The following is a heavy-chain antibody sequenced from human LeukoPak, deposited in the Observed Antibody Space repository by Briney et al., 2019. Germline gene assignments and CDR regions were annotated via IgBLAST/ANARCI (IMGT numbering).Heavy chain of an antibody. CDR2: ISYSGNT. Sequence: PSETLSLTCTVSGGSISSYYWTWIRQPPGKGLDWIGYISYSGNTNYNPSLKSRVIMSVDKSQNQFSLKLSSVTAADTAVYYCARARDYYDSSSYPNWFDPWGQGTLVTVSS. V-gene: IGHV4-59*12. CDR3: ARARDYYDSSSYPNWFDP. J-gene: IGHJ5*02. D-gene: IGHD3-22*01. CDR1: GGSISSYY.